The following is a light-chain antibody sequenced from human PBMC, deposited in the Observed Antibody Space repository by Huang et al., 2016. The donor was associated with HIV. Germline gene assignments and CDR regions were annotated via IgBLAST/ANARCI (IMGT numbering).Light chain of an antibody. J-gene: IGKJ1*01. CDR2: GAS. V-gene: IGKV3-20*01. Sequence: EIVLTQSPGTLSLSPGERATLSCRASQSVSSSYLGWYQQKPGQAPRLLIYGASSRATGIPDRFSGSGSGTDFTLTISRLEPEDFAVYYCQQYGSSPPAFGQGTKVGIK. CDR3: QQYGSSPPA. CDR1: QSVSSSY.